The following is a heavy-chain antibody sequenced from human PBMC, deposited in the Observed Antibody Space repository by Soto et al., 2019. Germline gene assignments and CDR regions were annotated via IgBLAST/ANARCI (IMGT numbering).Heavy chain of an antibody. V-gene: IGHV4-39*01. CDR3: ARVYAFWSAIDY. CDR1: GGSISSNSYY. D-gene: IGHD3-3*01. Sequence: QLQLQESGPGLVKPSETLSLTCTVSGGSISSNSYYWGWTRQPPGKGLEWIGSIYYSGSTYYSPSLKSRVTISVDTSKNQFSLRLSSVTAADTAVYYCARVYAFWSAIDYWGQGTLVTVSS. J-gene: IGHJ4*02. CDR2: IYYSGST.